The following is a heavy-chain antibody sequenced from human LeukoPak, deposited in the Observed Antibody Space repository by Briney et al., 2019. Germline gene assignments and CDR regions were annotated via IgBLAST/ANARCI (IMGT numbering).Heavy chain of an antibody. Sequence: GGALRLSCAASGFTFSSYDMHWVRQGTGKGLEWVSAIGTAGDTYYPGSVKGRFTTSRENAKNSLYLQMNSLRVGDTAVYYCARGRGWGTFDIWGQGTMVTVSS. J-gene: IGHJ3*02. D-gene: IGHD3-10*01. CDR1: GFTFSSYD. CDR3: ARGRGWGTFDI. CDR2: IGTAGDT. V-gene: IGHV3-13*04.